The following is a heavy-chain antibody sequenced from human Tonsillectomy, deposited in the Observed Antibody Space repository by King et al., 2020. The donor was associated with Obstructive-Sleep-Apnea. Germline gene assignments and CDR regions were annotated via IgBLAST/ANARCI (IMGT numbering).Heavy chain of an antibody. Sequence: VQLVESGGGWVQPGRSLRLSCAASGFIFDDFAMHWVRQAPGKGLEWVSGISWNSGSIGYADSVKGRFTISRDNAKNCLYLQMNSLRAEDTAFYYCVKDKNSGWYVDYFDYWDQGTLVTVSS. CDR1: GFIFDDFA. V-gene: IGHV3-9*01. CDR2: ISWNSGSI. D-gene: IGHD6-19*01. J-gene: IGHJ4*02. CDR3: VKDKNSGWYVDYFDY.